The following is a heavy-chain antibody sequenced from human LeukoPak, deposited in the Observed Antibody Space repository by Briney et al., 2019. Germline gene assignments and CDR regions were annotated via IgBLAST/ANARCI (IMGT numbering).Heavy chain of an antibody. J-gene: IGHJ4*02. CDR3: VKVAKYYYGSETYYFFEH. V-gene: IGHV3-7*01. D-gene: IGHD3-10*01. CDR2: INQDGTEK. CDR1: GFTFTTYW. Sequence: GESLRLSCAASGFTFTTYWMSWVRQLPGKELEWVANINQDGTEKYYVDSVKGRFTISRDNAKNSLDLQMNSLRVEDTGIYYCVKVAKYYYGSETYYFFEHWGQGTPVTASS.